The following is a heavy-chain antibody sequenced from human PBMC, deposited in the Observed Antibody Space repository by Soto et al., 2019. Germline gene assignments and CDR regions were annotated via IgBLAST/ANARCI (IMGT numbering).Heavy chain of an antibody. CDR2: ISSSSSYI. V-gene: IGHV3-21*01. D-gene: IGHD1-26*01. CDR3: AREGATRWYFDY. CDR1: GFTFSSYS. J-gene: IGHJ4*02. Sequence: EVQLVESGGGLVKPGGSLRLSCAASGFTFSSYSMNWVRQAPGKGLEWVSSISSSSSYIYYADSVKGRFTISRDNAKNSLYLQMNSLRAEDTAVYYCAREGATRWYFDYWGQGTLVTVSS.